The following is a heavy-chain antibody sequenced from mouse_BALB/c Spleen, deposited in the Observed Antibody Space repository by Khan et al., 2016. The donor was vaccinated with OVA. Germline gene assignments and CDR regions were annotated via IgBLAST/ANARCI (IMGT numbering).Heavy chain of an antibody. Sequence: QVQLKESGPGLVAPSQSLSITCTVYGYSLTWYGVHWVRQPPGKGLEWLGLIWAGGSTNYNWALMSRLSISIVNSKRLVFLIMNSLQTDDTAMYYCARSKYLARYWGQGTTLTVSS. CDR1: GYSLTWYG. CDR2: IWAGGST. D-gene: IGHD3-3*01. V-gene: IGHV2-9*02. CDR3: ARSKYLARY. J-gene: IGHJ2*01.